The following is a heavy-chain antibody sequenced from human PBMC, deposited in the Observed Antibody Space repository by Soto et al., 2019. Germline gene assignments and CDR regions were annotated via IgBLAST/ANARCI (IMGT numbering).Heavy chain of an antibody. D-gene: IGHD2-8*01. CDR3: ARSRLMVYDAFDI. CDR1: GYTFTSYY. J-gene: IGHJ3*02. CDR2: INPSGGST. Sequence: QVQLVQSGAEVKKPGASVKLSCKASGYTFTSYYMHWVRQAPGQGLEWMGVINPSGGSTSYAQKFRRRFXMTRDTSTSTVYMELSSLRSEDTAVYYCARSRLMVYDAFDIWGHGTMVTVSS. V-gene: IGHV1-46*01.